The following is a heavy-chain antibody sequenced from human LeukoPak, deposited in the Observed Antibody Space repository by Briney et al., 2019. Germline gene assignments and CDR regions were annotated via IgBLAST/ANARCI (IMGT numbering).Heavy chain of an antibody. CDR3: SRESGAFCLFGY. CDR1: GGSISSYY. D-gene: IGHD1-26*01. CDR2: IYSSGST. J-gene: IGHJ4*02. Sequence: PSETLSLTCTVSGGSISSYYWSWIRQPPGKGLEWIGRIYSSGSTNYNPSLKSRVTISVDTSKNHFSLRLSSVTAADTAVYYCSRESGAFCLFGYWGEGTLVTVSS. V-gene: IGHV4-4*07.